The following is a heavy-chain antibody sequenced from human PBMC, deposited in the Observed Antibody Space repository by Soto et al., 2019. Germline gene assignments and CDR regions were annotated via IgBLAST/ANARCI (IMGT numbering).Heavy chain of an antibody. V-gene: IGHV1-69*13. CDR3: ARPCISTSCYSDYYGMDV. J-gene: IGHJ6*02. Sequence: ASVKVSCKASGYSFTVYHMHWVRQAPGQGLEWMGGIIPIFGTADYAQKFQGRVTITADESTSTAYMELSSLRSEDTAVYYCARPCISTSCYSDYYGMDVWGQGTTVTVSS. CDR2: IIPIFGTA. D-gene: IGHD2-2*01. CDR1: GYSFTVYH.